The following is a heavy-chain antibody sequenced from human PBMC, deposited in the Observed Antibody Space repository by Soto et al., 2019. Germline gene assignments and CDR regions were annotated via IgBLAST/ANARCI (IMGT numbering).Heavy chain of an antibody. CDR2: ISAYNGNT. J-gene: IGHJ6*02. CDR1: GYTFTSYG. Sequence: ASVKVSCKASGYTFTSYGISWVRQAPGQGLEWMGWISAYNGNTNYAQKLQGRVTMTTDTSTSTAYMELRSLRSDDTAVYYCAREGGSGSYSGYYYYGMDVWGQGTTVTVSS. D-gene: IGHD3-10*01. CDR3: AREGGSGSYSGYYYYGMDV. V-gene: IGHV1-18*01.